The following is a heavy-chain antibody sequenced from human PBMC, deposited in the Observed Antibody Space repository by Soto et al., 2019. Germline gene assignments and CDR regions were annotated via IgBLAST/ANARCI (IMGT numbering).Heavy chain of an antibody. CDR3: ASLYSAAGRSSDY. D-gene: IGHD6-13*01. CDR1: GFTFSSYS. Sequence: GGSLRLSCAASGFTFSSYSMNWVRQAPGKGLEWVSSISSSSSYIYYADSVKGRFTISRDNAKNSLYLQMNSLRAEDTAVYYCASLYSAAGRSSDYWGQGTLVTVSS. J-gene: IGHJ4*02. CDR2: ISSSSSYI. V-gene: IGHV3-21*01.